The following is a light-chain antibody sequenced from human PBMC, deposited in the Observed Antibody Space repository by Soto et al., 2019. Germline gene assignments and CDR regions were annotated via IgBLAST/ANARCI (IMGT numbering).Light chain of an antibody. J-gene: IGLJ2*01. Sequence: QSALTQPRSVSGSPGQSVTISCTGISSDVGGYNYVSWYQQHPGKAPKLIIYDVDNRPSGVSNRFSGSKSGNTASLTISGLQAEDEADYYCSSFTSTSTYVLFGGGTKVTVL. CDR1: SSDVGGYNY. CDR2: DVD. CDR3: SSFTSTSTYVL. V-gene: IGLV2-14*03.